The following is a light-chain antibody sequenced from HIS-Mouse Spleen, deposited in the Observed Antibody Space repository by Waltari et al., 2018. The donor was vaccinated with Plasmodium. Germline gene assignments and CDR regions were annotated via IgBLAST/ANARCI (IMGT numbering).Light chain of an antibody. J-gene: IGLJ3*02. CDR2: RDS. Sequence: SYELTQPRSVSVALGQTARITCGGNNIGSKNVHWYQQKPGQAPVLVIYRDSTRPSGIPERFSGSNSGNTATLTISRAQAGDEADYYCQVWDSSTVFGGGTKLTVL. V-gene: IGLV3-9*01. CDR3: QVWDSSTV. CDR1: NIGSKN.